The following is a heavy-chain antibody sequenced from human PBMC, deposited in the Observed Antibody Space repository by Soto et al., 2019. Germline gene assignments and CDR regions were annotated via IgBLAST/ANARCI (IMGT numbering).Heavy chain of an antibody. V-gene: IGHV1-69*13. CDR1: GGTFSSYA. Sequence: SVKVSCKASGGTFSSYAISWVRQAPGQGLEWMGGIIPIFGTANYAQKFQGRVTITADESTSTAYMELSSLRSEDTAVYYCAKDLSEYYYDSSGYSDTFDYWGQGNLVTVSS. D-gene: IGHD3-22*01. CDR2: IIPIFGTA. J-gene: IGHJ4*02. CDR3: AKDLSEYYYDSSGYSDTFDY.